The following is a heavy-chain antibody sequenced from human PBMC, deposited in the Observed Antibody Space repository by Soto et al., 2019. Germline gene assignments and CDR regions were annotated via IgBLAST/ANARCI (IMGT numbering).Heavy chain of an antibody. Sequence: EVQLAESGGGMVQPGGSLRLSCVASGFTFSSYAMHWVRQAPGKGLEYVSSISSNGGTTYYGNSVKGRFTIPRDNSKNTLYPQTGSLRAEDMAVYYCVRRVSGNYDYWGQGTLVTVSS. D-gene: IGHD1-7*01. CDR1: GFTFSSYA. V-gene: IGHV3-64*01. CDR3: VRRVSGNYDY. CDR2: ISSNGGTT. J-gene: IGHJ4*02.